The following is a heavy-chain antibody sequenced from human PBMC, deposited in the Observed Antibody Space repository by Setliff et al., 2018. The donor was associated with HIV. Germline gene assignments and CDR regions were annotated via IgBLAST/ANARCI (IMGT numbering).Heavy chain of an antibody. CDR1: DSGSYY. V-gene: IGHV4-4*07. J-gene: IGHJ6*04. Sequence: SETLSLTCTVSDSGSYYWNWIRQPAGKGLEWIGRIYTSGSTNYNPSLKSRVTISVDTSKNQFSLRLNSVTAADTAIYYCTRRGADSYYPRPLDVWGKGTTVTVSS. CDR3: TRRGADSYYPRPLDV. CDR2: IYTSGST. D-gene: IGHD3-10*01.